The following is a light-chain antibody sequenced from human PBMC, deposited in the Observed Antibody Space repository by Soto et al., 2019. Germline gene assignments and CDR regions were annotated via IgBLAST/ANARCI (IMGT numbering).Light chain of an antibody. CDR1: QSIVNSY. J-gene: IGKJ3*01. Sequence: ELALTQSPGTLSLSPGERATLSCRASQSIVNSYLAWYQQKPGQAPRLLTYGASSRATDIPDRFSGSGSGTDFTLTISRLEPEDFAVYYCQQYGSSRPFTFGPGTKVDIK. CDR3: QQYGSSRPFT. CDR2: GAS. V-gene: IGKV3-20*01.